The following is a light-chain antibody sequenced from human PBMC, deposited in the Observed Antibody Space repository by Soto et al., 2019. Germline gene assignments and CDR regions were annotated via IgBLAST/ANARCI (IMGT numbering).Light chain of an antibody. CDR3: KASVNGLSASEVV. Sequence: QSVLTHPPSVYGAPVQRVTISCTGSSSNIGAVFDVHWYQQPPGTAPKLLIDSNSNRPSGVPDRFSGSKSGTSASLAITGLQAEDEADYYCKASVNGLSASEVVFGGGTQLTVL. CDR1: SSNIGAVFD. J-gene: IGLJ2*01. CDR2: SNS. V-gene: IGLV1-40*01.